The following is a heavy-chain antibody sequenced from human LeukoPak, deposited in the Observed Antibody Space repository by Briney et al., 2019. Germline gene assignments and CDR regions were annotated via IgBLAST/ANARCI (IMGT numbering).Heavy chain of an antibody. CDR1: GGSFSGYY. D-gene: IGHD6-19*01. Sequence: SETLSLTCAVYGGSFSGYYWSWIRQPPGKGLEWIGEINHSGSTNYNPSLKGRVTISVDTSKNQFSLKLSSVTAADTAVYYCASSYSSPDYWGQGTLVTVSS. J-gene: IGHJ4*02. CDR3: ASSYSSPDY. CDR2: INHSGST. V-gene: IGHV4-34*01.